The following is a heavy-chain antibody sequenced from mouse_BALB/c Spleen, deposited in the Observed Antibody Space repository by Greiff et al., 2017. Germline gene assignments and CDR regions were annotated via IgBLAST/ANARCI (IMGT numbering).Heavy chain of an antibody. J-gene: IGHJ3*01. CDR2: IDTSDSYT. CDR1: GYTFTDYW. CDR3: ARHEVGGLRRGDAFAY. Sequence: QVQLQQPGAELVMPGASVKMSCKASGYTFTDYWMHWVKQRPGQGLEWIGAIDTSDSYTSYNQKFKGKATLTVDESSSTAYMQLSSLTSEDSAVYYCARHEVGGLRRGDAFAYWGQGTLVTVSA. D-gene: IGHD2-4*01. V-gene: IGHV1-69*01.